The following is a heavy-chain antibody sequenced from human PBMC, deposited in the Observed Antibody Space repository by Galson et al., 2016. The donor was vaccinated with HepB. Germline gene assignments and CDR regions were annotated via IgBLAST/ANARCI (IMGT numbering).Heavy chain of an antibody. CDR2: IYFSGSA. Sequence: SETLSLTCSVSGGSISSSCYYWGWIRQPPGKGLEWIGTIYFSGSAYYNPSLQSRVTISLFTSKNHLSLNVNSVTAADTAVYYCVTGGVDAAGFWYFDLWGRGTLVTVSS. J-gene: IGHJ2*01. D-gene: IGHD3-16*01. CDR1: GGSISSSCYY. CDR3: VTGGVDAAGFWYFDL. V-gene: IGHV4-39*07.